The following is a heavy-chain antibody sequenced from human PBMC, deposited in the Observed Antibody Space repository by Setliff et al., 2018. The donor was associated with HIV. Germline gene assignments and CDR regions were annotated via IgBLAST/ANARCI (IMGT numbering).Heavy chain of an antibody. D-gene: IGHD4-17*01. V-gene: IGHV3-9*01. CDR2: LNWKSGAI. CDR3: ARALYGDYGGDINWLDP. Sequence: GGSLRLSCAASVFMFDDYAMPWVRQVPGKGLEWVSRLNWKSGAIIYADSMKGRFVFSVDTSVTTAYLQISSLKADDTAVYYCARALYGDYGGDINWLDPWGQGTLVTVSS. J-gene: IGHJ5*02. CDR1: VFMFDDYA.